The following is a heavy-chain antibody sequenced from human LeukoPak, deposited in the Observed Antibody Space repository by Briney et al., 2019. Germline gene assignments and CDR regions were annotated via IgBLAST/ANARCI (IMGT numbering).Heavy chain of an antibody. CDR1: GGSISSGGYY. D-gene: IGHD6-13*01. CDR3: ARAVPGYSSSWYGGRGAFDI. Sequence: SETLSLTCTVSGGSISSGGYYWSWIRQPPGKGLEWIGYIYHSGSTYYNPSLKSRVTISVDRSKNQFSLKLSSVTAADTAVYYCARAVPGYSSSWYGGRGAFDIWGQGTMVTVSS. J-gene: IGHJ3*02. CDR2: IYHSGST. V-gene: IGHV4-30-2*01.